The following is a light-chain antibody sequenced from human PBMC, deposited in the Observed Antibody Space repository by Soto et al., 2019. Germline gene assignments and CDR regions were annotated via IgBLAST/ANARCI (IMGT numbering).Light chain of an antibody. CDR2: DVS. V-gene: IGLV2-11*01. Sequence: LTQPRSVSGSPGQSVTISSTGTSSDVGGYNFVSWYQQHPGKAPKLMIYDVSKRPSGVPDRFSGSKSGNTASLTISGLQAEDEADYYCCSYAGSYTWVFGGGTKLTVL. CDR1: SSDVGGYNF. J-gene: IGLJ3*02. CDR3: CSYAGSYTWV.